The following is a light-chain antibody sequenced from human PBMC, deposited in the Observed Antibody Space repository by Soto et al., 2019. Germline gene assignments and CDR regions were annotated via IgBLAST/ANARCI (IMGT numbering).Light chain of an antibody. CDR1: QSVSSN. J-gene: IGKJ1*01. V-gene: IGKV3-15*01. CDR3: QQYNNWPQT. CDR2: GAS. Sequence: DIFMTQSPSTLSVSPDELATLSCRASQSVSSNLAWYQQKPGQAPRLLIYGASTRATGIPARFSGSGSGTEFTLTISSLQSEDFAVYYCQQYNNWPQTFGQGTKVDIK.